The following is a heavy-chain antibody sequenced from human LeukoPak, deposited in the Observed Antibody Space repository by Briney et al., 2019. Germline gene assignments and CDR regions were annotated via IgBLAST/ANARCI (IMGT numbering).Heavy chain of an antibody. D-gene: IGHD3-10*01. CDR1: GGSISSSNW. V-gene: IGHV4-4*02. J-gene: IGHJ4*02. Sequence: SGTLSLTCAVSGGSISSSNWWSWVRQPPGKGLEWIGEIYHSGSTNYNPSLKSRVTISVDTSKNQFSLKLSSVTAADTAVYYCARHVAVLLWFGEDLDYWGQGTLVTVSS. CDR2: IYHSGST. CDR3: ARHVAVLLWFGEDLDY.